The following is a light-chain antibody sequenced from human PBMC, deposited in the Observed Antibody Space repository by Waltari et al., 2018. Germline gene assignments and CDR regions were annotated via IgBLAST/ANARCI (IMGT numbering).Light chain of an antibody. CDR3: SVKRGSNTVV. CDR1: SSDFYNY. Sequence: QSALTQPASVSGSPGQSITISCTGASSDFYNYVCWYQHHPGKAPKLMIYDVSNRPSGVSNRVSGSNSGSTASLTISGLQAEDEADYYCSVKRGSNTVVFGGGTKLTVL. CDR2: DVS. J-gene: IGLJ2*01. V-gene: IGLV2-14*03.